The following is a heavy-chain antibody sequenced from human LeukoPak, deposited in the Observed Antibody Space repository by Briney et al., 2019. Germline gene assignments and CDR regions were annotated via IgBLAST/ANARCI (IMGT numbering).Heavy chain of an antibody. CDR2: INPNSGGT. Sequence: EASVKVSCKASGYTFTGYYMHWVRQAPGQGLEWMGWINPNSGGTNYAQKFQGRVTMTRDTSISTAYMELSRLRSDDTAVYYCARAHTGGHYFDYWGQGTLVTVSS. J-gene: IGHJ4*02. CDR3: ARAHTGGHYFDY. D-gene: IGHD3-10*01. V-gene: IGHV1-2*02. CDR1: GYTFTGYY.